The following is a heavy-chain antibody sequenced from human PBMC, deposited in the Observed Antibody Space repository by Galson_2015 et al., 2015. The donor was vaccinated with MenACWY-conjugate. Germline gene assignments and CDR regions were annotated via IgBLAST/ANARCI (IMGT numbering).Heavy chain of an antibody. D-gene: IGHD2-15*01. V-gene: IGHV3-48*03. Sequence: SLRLSCAASEFTFTSDDMNWFRQAPGKGLEWVSYISSGGSSINHAEFVKGRFTISRDNAKNSQYLQMNSLRAEDTAVYYCAREGGAAKEFDYWGQGTLVTVSS. CDR3: AREGGAAKEFDY. J-gene: IGHJ4*02. CDR1: EFTFTSDD. CDR2: ISSGGSSI.